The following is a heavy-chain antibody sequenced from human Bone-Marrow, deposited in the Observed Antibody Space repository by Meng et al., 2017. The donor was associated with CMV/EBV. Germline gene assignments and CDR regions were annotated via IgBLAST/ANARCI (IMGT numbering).Heavy chain of an antibody. CDR3: LLTTKYYFDY. V-gene: IGHV3-7*01. CDR1: GFTFSIYW. J-gene: IGHJ4*02. D-gene: IGHD4-11*01. CDR2: INQDGNEQ. Sequence: GGSLRLSCAASGFTFSIYWMTWVRQTPGKGLEWVANINQDGNEQYYVGSVKGRFTISRDNAKSSLYLQMNSLRAEDTSVYYCLLTTKYYFDYWGQGTLVTVSS.